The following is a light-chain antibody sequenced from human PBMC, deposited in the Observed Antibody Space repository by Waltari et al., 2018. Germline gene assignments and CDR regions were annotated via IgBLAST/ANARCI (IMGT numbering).Light chain of an antibody. CDR3: QQYDTSPYT. J-gene: IGKJ2*01. V-gene: IGKV3-20*01. Sequence: EIVLTPSPGTLSLSPGERATLSCKASQSVSSRYVIWYQQKPGQAPRLLIYSASSRATGIPDRFSGSGSGTDFTLTISRVEPEDFGVYYCQQYDTSPYTFGQGTKLEIK. CDR2: SAS. CDR1: QSVSSRY.